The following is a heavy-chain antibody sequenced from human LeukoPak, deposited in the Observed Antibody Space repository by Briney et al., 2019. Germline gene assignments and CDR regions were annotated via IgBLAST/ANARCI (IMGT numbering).Heavy chain of an antibody. CDR3: ARGRRGQYYFDY. J-gene: IGHJ4*02. CDR2: IYYSGST. CDR1: GGSISSSSYY. D-gene: IGHD1-14*01. Sequence: SETLSLTCTVSGGSISSSSYYWGWIRQPPGKGLEWIGSIYYSGSTYYNPSLKSRVTISVDTSKNQFSLKLSSVTAADTAVYYCARGRRGQYYFDYWGQGTLVTVSS. V-gene: IGHV4-39*07.